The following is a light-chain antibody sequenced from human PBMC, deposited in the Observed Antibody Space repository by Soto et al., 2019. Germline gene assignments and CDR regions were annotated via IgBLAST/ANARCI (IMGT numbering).Light chain of an antibody. Sequence: DIQMTQSPSSLSASVGDRVTITCRASQSISSYLNWYQQKPGKAPKLLIYAASSLQSGVPSRFSGSGSGTDFTSTISGLKLKIFALSSVKRSYRTPPLTFGGGTKVEIK. CDR1: QSISSY. CDR3: KRSYRTPPLT. CDR2: AAS. V-gene: IGKV1-39*01. J-gene: IGKJ4*01.